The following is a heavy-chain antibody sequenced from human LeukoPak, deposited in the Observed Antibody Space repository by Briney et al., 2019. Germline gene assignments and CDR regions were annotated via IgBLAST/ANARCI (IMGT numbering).Heavy chain of an antibody. CDR2: IYYSGST. CDR1: GGSISSSSYY. CDR3: ARLVRGVIIVGYFDY. V-gene: IGHV4-39*01. J-gene: IGHJ4*02. Sequence: PSETLSPTCTVSGGSISSSSYYWGWIRQPPGKGLEWIGSIYYSGSTYYNPSLKSRVTISVDTSKNQFSLKLSSVTAADTAVYYCARLVRGVIIVGYFDYWGQGTLVTVSS. D-gene: IGHD3-10*02.